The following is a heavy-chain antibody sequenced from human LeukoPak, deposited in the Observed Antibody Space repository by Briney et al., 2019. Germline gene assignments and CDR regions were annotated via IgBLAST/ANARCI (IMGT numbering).Heavy chain of an antibody. CDR3: TRDSIVATIFSDY. D-gene: IGHD5-12*01. J-gene: IGHJ4*02. Sequence: GGSLRLSCTASGFTFGGYAMSWVRQAPGKGLEWVGFIRSKAYGGTTEYAASVKGRFTISRDDSKSIAYLQMNSLKTEDTAVYYCTRDSIVATIFSDYWGQGTLVTVSS. CDR1: GFTFGGYA. V-gene: IGHV3-49*04. CDR2: IRSKAYGGTT.